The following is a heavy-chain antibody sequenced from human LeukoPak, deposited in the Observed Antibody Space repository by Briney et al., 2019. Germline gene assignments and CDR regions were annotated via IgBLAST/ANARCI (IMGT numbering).Heavy chain of an antibody. CDR3: AREGLYGDYAGH. D-gene: IGHD4-17*01. CDR2: ISYTSSYI. J-gene: IGHJ4*02. V-gene: IGHV3-21*01. CDR1: GFTFSSYS. Sequence: KPGGSLRLSCAASGFTFSSYSMNWVRQAPGKGLKWVSSISYTSSYIYYADSVKGRFTISRDNAKNSLFLQMNSLRAEDTAVYYCAREGLYGDYAGHWGQGTLVTVSS.